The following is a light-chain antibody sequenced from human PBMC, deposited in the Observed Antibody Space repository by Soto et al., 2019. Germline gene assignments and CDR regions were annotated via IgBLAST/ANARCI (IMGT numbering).Light chain of an antibody. CDR1: QSIAWNT. Sequence: SGLPQSPGTLSLSPGERVSLSCRASQSIAWNTLAWFQQKPGQAPRLLIYQTSARAAGIPDRFSGSGSGTDFTLAISRLEPEDFAVFYCHHYGSTPYIVGQGTKLELK. J-gene: IGKJ2*01. V-gene: IGKV3-20*01. CDR2: QTS. CDR3: HHYGSTPYI.